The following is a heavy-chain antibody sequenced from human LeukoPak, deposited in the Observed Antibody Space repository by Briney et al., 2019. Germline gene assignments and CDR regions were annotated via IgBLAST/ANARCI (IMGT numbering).Heavy chain of an antibody. V-gene: IGHV4-59*12. D-gene: IGHD1-26*01. CDR1: GGSISSYY. J-gene: IGHJ4*02. CDR3: ARLYSGSYIY. Sequence: PSETLSLTCTVSGGSISSYYWSWIRQPPGKGLEWIGYIFYSGSTNYNPSLKSRVTISVDRSKNQFSLKLSSVTAADTAVYYCARLYSGSYIYWGQGTLVTVSS. CDR2: IFYSGST.